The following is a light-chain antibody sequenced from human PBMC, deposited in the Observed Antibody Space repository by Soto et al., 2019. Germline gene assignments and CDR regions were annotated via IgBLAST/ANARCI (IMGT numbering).Light chain of an antibody. CDR1: QSISSW. CDR3: QQYNSLCT. CDR2: DAS. J-gene: IGKJ1*01. Sequence: DIQMTQSPSTLSASVGDRVIITGRASQSISSWLAWYQQKPGKATKLLIYDASSLESGVPSRFSRSGSGTGFTLTFICLQPDDFATYFCQQYNSLCTFVQGTMVQIK. V-gene: IGKV1-5*01.